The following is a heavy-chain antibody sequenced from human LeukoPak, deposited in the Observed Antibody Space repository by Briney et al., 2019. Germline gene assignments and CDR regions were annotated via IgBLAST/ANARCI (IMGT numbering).Heavy chain of an antibody. CDR1: GLTLSHYW. CDR3: AVQLGTLDY. J-gene: IGHJ4*02. CDR2: INSDGSDT. V-gene: IGHV3-74*01. D-gene: IGHD3-16*01. Sequence: GGSLRLSCAASGLTLSHYWVHWVRQVPGKGLVWVSRINSDGSDTTYADSVKGRFTISRDNAKNALYLQMNSLRAEDTAVYHCAVQLGTLDYWGQGTLVTVSS.